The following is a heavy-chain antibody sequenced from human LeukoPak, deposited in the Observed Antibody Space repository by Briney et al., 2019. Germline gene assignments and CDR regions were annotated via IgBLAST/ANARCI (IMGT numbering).Heavy chain of an antibody. J-gene: IGHJ6*03. CDR3: ATVTRGDYAGFYYYMDV. CDR1: GYTLTELS. V-gene: IGHV1-24*01. CDR2: FDPEDGET. D-gene: IGHD2-21*02. Sequence: ASVKVSCKVSGYTLTELSMHWVRQAPGKGLEWMGGFDPEDGETIYAQKFQGRVTMTEDTSTDTAYMELSSLRSEDTAVYYCATVTRGDYAGFYYYMDVWGKGTTVTISS.